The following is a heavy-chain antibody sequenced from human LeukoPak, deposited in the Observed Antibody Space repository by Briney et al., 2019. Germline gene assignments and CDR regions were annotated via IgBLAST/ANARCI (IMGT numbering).Heavy chain of an antibody. D-gene: IGHD6-13*01. V-gene: IGHV1-69*13. Sequence: SVTVSCTASGGTFSSYAISWVRQAPGQGLEWMGGIIPIFGTANYAQKFQGRVTITADESTSTAYMELSSLRSEDTAVYYCARSTPQDSSWYPSFDYWGQGTLVTVSS. CDR3: ARSTPQDSSWYPSFDY. CDR2: IIPIFGTA. J-gene: IGHJ4*02. CDR1: GGTFSSYA.